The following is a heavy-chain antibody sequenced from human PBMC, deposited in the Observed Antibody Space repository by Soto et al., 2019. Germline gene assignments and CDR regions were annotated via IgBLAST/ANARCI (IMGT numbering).Heavy chain of an antibody. CDR2: IGTRGDI. D-gene: IGHD2-21*02. J-gene: IGHJ6*01. CDR1: GFTLSRYS. V-gene: IGHV3-21*01. Sequence: GGSLRLSCAVSGFTLSRYSMNWVRQAPGKGLEWVSSIGTRGDIYYADSVKGRFAISRDNAMKSLSRQRESLRVEDTGFYYCAREETAWPLAAGLDV. CDR3: AREETAWPLAAGLDV.